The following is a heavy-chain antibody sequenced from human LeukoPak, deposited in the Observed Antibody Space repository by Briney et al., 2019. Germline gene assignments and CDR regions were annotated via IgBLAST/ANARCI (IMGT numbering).Heavy chain of an antibody. Sequence: SETLSLTCPVSGGSISSYYWSWIRQPAGKGLEWIGRIYTSGSTNYNPSLKSRVTMSVDTSENQFSLKLSSVTAADTAVYYCARDHYYDSSGYYHFDYWGQGTLVTVSS. CDR1: GGSISSYY. D-gene: IGHD3-22*01. V-gene: IGHV4-4*07. CDR3: ARDHYYDSSGYYHFDY. J-gene: IGHJ4*02. CDR2: IYTSGST.